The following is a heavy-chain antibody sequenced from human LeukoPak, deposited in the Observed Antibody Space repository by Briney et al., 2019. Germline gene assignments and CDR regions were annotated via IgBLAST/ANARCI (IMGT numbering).Heavy chain of an antibody. CDR1: GFTFSSYE. D-gene: IGHD6-19*01. Sequence: GGSLRLSCAASGFTFSSYEMNWVRQAPGKGLEWVSYISSSGSTIYYADSVRGRFTISRDNAKSSLYLQMNSLRAEDTAVYYCARTKWLEAIDYWGQGTLVTVSS. CDR2: ISSSGSTI. J-gene: IGHJ4*02. CDR3: ARTKWLEAIDY. V-gene: IGHV3-48*03.